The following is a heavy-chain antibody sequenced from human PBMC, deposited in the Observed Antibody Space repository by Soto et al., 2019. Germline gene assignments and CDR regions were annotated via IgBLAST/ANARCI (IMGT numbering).Heavy chain of an antibody. CDR2: ISSSGSTI. CDR1: GFTFSSYE. J-gene: IGHJ6*02. V-gene: IGHV3-48*03. CDR3: ARDPDFWSGLYGMDV. Sequence: GGSLRLSCAASGFTFSSYEMNWVRQAPRKGLEWVSYISSSGSTIYYADSVKGRFTISRDNAKNSLYLQMNSLRAEDTAVYYCARDPDFWSGLYGMDVWGQGTTVTVSS. D-gene: IGHD3-3*01.